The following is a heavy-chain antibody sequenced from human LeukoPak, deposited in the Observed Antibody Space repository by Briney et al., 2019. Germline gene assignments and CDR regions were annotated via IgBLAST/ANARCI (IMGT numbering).Heavy chain of an antibody. Sequence: SETLSLTCTVSGGSISSYYWSWIRQPPGKGLEWIGHIYYSGSTNYNPSLKSRVTISVDRSKNQFSLRLKSVTAADTAVYYCARDDVDTPPFDYLGQGTLVTVSS. CDR2: IYYSGST. V-gene: IGHV4-59*12. CDR1: GGSISSYY. D-gene: IGHD5-18*01. J-gene: IGHJ4*02. CDR3: ARDDVDTPPFDY.